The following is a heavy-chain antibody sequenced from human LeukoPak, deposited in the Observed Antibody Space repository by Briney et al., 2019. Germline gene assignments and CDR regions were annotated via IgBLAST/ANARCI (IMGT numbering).Heavy chain of an antibody. D-gene: IGHD2-8*02. CDR3: TKAPLISCTGAFCYPFDY. J-gene: IGHJ4*01. V-gene: IGHV3-20*04. CDR2: INWNGGST. Sequence: GGSLRLSCAASGFTFDDYSMSWVRQAPGKGLEWVSGINWNGGSTGYADSVKGRFTVSRDNSRNTLYLQMNSLRIEDTAVYYCTKAPLISCTGAFCYPFDYWGQGILVTVSS. CDR1: GFTFDDYS.